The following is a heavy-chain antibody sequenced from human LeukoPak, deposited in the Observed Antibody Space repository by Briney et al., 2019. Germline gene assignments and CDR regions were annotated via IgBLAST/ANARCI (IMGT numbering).Heavy chain of an antibody. CDR1: GYTFTSYD. V-gene: IGHV1-8*01. Sequence: ASVKVSCKASGYTFTSYDINWVRQATGQGLEWMGWMNPNSGNTGYAQKFQGRVTMTRNTSISTAYMELSSLRSEDTAVYYCARNGAANDWFDPWGQGTLVTVSS. CDR3: ARNGAANDWFDP. J-gene: IGHJ5*02. CDR2: MNPNSGNT. D-gene: IGHD2-15*01.